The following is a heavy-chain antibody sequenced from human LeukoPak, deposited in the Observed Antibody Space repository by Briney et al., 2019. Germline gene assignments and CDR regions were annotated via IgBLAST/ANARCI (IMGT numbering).Heavy chain of an antibody. CDR1: GYTFTSYG. CDR2: ISAYNGNT. CDR3: AREKPSEWLVPFKYYYYMDV. J-gene: IGHJ6*03. D-gene: IGHD6-19*01. V-gene: IGHV1-18*01. Sequence: ASVKVSCKASGYTFTSYGISWVRQAPGQGLEWMGWISAYNGNTNYAQKLQGRVTMTTDTSTSTAYMELRSLRSDDTAVYYCAREKPSEWLVPFKYYYYMDVWGKGTTVTISS.